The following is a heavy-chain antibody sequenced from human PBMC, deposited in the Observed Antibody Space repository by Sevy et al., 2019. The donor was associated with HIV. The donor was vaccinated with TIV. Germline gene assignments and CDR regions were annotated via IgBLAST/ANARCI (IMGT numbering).Heavy chain of an antibody. CDR2: IYYTGST. CDR1: GGSISSGAYY. J-gene: IGHJ5*02. CDR3: ARNKSRREGEYWFDP. Sequence: SETLSLTCTVSGGSISSGAYYWSWIRQHPGTGLECIGYIYYTGSTYHNPSLRSRVTMSVDTSKNQFSLRLSSVTAAETAVYYCARNKSRREGEYWFDPWGQGTLVTVSS. V-gene: IGHV4-31*03. D-gene: IGHD1-26*01.